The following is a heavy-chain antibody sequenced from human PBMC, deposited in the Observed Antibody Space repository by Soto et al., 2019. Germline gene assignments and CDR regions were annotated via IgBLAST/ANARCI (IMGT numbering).Heavy chain of an antibody. CDR3: ASPGYDSSGYFPNTR. CDR2: IIPVFGTP. J-gene: IGHJ4*02. Sequence: SVKVSCKACGGILSNFVITWVRQAPGHGLEWMGQIIPVFGTPNYAQMFQGRVTITADESTSTAYMELSSLRSDDTAVYYCASPGYDSSGYFPNTRWGQGTLVTVSS. V-gene: IGHV1-69*13. CDR1: GGILSNFV. D-gene: IGHD3-22*01.